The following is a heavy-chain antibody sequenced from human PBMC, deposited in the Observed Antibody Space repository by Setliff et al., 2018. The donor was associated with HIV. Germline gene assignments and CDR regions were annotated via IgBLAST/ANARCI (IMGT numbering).Heavy chain of an antibody. J-gene: IGHJ4*02. CDR1: GFTFDDYT. Sequence: GGSLRLSCAASGFTFDDYTMHWVRQAPGKGLEWGSLINWDGGSIFYADSVRGRFTISRDNSKNSLYLQMNSLRTEDTALYYCSKGHPDGDPYYFDYWGQGTLVTVSS. V-gene: IGHV3-43*01. CDR3: SKGHPDGDPYYFDY. D-gene: IGHD2-21*02. CDR2: INWDGGSI.